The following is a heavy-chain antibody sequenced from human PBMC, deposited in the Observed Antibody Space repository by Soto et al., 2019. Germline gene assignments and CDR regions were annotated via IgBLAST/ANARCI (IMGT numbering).Heavy chain of an antibody. J-gene: IGHJ6*02. CDR2: IYYDESDE. CDR3: ARDYDEYGGSGLLDV. CDR1: GFPFSNYA. D-gene: IGHD4-17*01. Sequence: QVQLEESGGGVVQPGRSLRLSCAASGFPFSNYAMHWVRQAPGKGLEWVALIYYDESDENYADSVKGRFTISRDNSRNTLYLQMNSLRAEDTALYYCARDYDEYGGSGLLDVWGQGTTVTVS. V-gene: IGHV3-33*01.